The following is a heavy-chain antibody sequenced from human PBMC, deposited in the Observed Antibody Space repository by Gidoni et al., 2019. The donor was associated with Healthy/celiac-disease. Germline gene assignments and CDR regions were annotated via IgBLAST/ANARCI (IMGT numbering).Heavy chain of an antibody. CDR2: ISYDGSNK. V-gene: IGHV3-30*01. CDR3: ARVDVIVVVPAANY. Sequence: QVQLVESGGGVVQPGRSLRLSGAASGFTYSSYAMHWVRQAPGKGLEWVAVISYDGSNKYYADSVKVRFTISRDNSKNTLYLQMNSLRAEDTAVYYCARVDVIVVVPAANYWGQGTLVTVSS. J-gene: IGHJ4*02. D-gene: IGHD2-2*01. CDR1: GFTYSSYA.